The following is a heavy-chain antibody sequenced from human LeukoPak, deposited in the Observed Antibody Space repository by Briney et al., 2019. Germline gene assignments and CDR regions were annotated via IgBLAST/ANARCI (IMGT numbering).Heavy chain of an antibody. Sequence: SETLSLTCTVGGSMYNYYWSWIRQPPGKGLEWIGYIHYSGSTNYNPSLKSRVTMSLDTSKNQVSLEVNSVTAADTAVYYCARHVSSGGTYAHFDYWGQGTLVTVSS. J-gene: IGHJ4*02. CDR3: ARHVSSGGTYAHFDY. CDR2: IHYSGST. V-gene: IGHV4-59*08. D-gene: IGHD1-26*01. CDR1: GSMYNYY.